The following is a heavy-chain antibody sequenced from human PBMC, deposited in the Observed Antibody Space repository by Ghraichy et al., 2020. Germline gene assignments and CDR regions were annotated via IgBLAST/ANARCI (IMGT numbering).Heavy chain of an antibody. Sequence: GGSLRLSCAASGFTFSGSAMHWVRQASGKGLEWVGRIRSKANSYATAYAASVKGRFTISRDDSKNTAYLQMNSLKTEDTAVYYCTSGFYGSSWFYYYYYGMGVWGQGTTVTVSS. CDR1: GFTFSGSA. J-gene: IGHJ6*02. CDR3: TSGFYGSSWFYYYYYGMGV. CDR2: IRSKANSYAT. V-gene: IGHV3-73*01. D-gene: IGHD6-13*01.